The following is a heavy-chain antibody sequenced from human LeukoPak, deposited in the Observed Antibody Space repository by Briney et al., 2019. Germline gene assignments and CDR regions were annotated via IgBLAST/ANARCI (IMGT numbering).Heavy chain of an antibody. CDR1: GGSISSSSYY. Sequence: AETLSLTCTVSGGSISSSSYYWGWIRQPPGKGLEWIGSIYYSGSTYYNPSLKSRVTISVDTSKNQFSLKLSSVTAADTAVYYCARAGRHYDSSGHYWYFDYWGQGPLVPVSS. D-gene: IGHD3-22*01. J-gene: IGHJ4*02. CDR3: ARAGRHYDSSGHYWYFDY. CDR2: IYYSGST. V-gene: IGHV4-39*01.